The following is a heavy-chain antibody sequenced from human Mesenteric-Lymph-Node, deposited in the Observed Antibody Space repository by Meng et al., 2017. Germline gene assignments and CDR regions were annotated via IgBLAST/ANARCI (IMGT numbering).Heavy chain of an antibody. CDR2: IYYTGST. J-gene: IGHJ3*02. D-gene: IGHD3-3*01. V-gene: IGHV4-59*01. Sequence: SETLSLTCTVSGGSISSYYWSWIRQPPGKGLEWIGYIYYTGSTSYNPSLKSRVTMSIDTSKNQFSLKLSSVTAADTAVYYCAREWSAFDIWGRGTMVTVSS. CDR3: AREWSAFDI. CDR1: GGSISSYY.